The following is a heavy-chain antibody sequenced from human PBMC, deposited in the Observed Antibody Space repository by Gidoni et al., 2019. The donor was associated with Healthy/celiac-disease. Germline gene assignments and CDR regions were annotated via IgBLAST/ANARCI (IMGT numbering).Heavy chain of an antibody. CDR3: ASRLDYGDYIDAFDI. J-gene: IGHJ3*02. CDR2: IWYDGSNK. V-gene: IGHV3-33*01. D-gene: IGHD4-17*01. CDR1: GFTFSSYG. Sequence: QVQLVESGGGVVQPGRSLRLSCAASGFTFSSYGMHWVRQAPGKGLEWVAVIWYDGSNKYYADSVKGRFTISRDNSKNTLYLQMNSLRAEDTAVYYCASRLDYGDYIDAFDIWGQGTMVTVSS.